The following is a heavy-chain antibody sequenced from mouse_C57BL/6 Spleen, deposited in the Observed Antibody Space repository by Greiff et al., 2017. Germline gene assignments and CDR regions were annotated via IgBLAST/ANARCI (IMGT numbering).Heavy chain of an antibody. CDR2: IYPSDSET. V-gene: IGHV1-61*01. CDR1: GYTFTSYC. Sequence: VQLQQPGAELVRPGSSVKLSCKASGYTFTSYCMDWVKQRPGQGLEWIGNIYPSDSETHYNQKFKDKATLTVDKSSSTAYMQLSSLTSEDAACYYCARSDYSKGSWFAYWGQGTLVTVSA. D-gene: IGHD2-5*01. CDR3: ARSDYSKGSWFAY. J-gene: IGHJ3*01.